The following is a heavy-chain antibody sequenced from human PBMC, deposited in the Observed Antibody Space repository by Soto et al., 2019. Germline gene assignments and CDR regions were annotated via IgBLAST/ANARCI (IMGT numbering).Heavy chain of an antibody. CDR1: GDSISSHNW. CDR3: ARGATLTCNPFDT. Sequence: QVQLQVSGPGLVKPSGTLSLTCAVSGDSISSHNWWSWIRQSPGKGLQWIGEIYHNGTAKPSPSLKSRVTISVDKSKNLFSLKLTSVTAADTAVYFCARGATLTCNPFDTWDQGTLVTVSS. D-gene: IGHD1-1*01. J-gene: IGHJ3*02. CDR2: IYHNGTA. V-gene: IGHV4-4*02.